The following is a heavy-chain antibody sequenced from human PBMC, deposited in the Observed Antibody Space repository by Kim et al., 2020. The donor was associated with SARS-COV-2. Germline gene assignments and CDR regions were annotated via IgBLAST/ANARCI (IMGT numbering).Heavy chain of an antibody. Sequence: ASVKVSCKASGYTFTSYGISWVRQAPGQGLEWMGWISAYNGNTNYAQKLQGRVTMTTDTSTSTAYMELRSLRSDDTAVYYCARDRHDCWSGPQLAWGQGTTVTVSS. CDR1: GYTFTSYG. CDR2: ISAYNGNT. CDR3: ARDRHDCWSGPQLA. D-gene: IGHD3-3*01. V-gene: IGHV1-18*01. J-gene: IGHJ6*02.